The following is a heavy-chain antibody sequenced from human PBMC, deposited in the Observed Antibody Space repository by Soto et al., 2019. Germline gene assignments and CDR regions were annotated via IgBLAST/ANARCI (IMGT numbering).Heavy chain of an antibody. CDR1: GCTISSSSYY. D-gene: IGHD6-6*01. V-gene: IGHV4-39*01. Sequence: SETLSLTCTVSGCTISSSSYYWGWIRPPPGQGLEWIGSIYYSGSTYYNPSLKSRVTISVDTSKNQFSLKLSSVTAADTAVYYCARQGGYEAARTKKVDYWGQGTLVTVSS. CDR3: ARQGGYEAARTKKVDY. CDR2: IYYSGST. J-gene: IGHJ4*02.